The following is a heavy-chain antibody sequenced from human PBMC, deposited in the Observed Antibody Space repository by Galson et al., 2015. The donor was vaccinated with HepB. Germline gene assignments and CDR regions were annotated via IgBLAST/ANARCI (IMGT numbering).Heavy chain of an antibody. J-gene: IGHJ5*02. CDR2: IYYSGST. CDR3: ARDCSGGSCYSPGWFDP. D-gene: IGHD2-15*01. CDR1: GGSISSYY. V-gene: IGHV4-59*01. Sequence: ETLSLTCTVSGGSISSYYWSWIRQPPGKGLEWIGYIYYSGSTNYNPSLKSRVTISVDTSKNQFSLKLSSVTAADTAVYYCARDCSGGSCYSPGWFDPWGQGTLVTVSS.